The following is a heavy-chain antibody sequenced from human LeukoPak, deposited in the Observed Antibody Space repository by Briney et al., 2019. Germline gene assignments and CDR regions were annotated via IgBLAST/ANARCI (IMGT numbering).Heavy chain of an antibody. CDR3: VRDPAGESVNWFDF. V-gene: IGHV4-38-2*02. J-gene: IGHJ5*01. CDR2: IYHSGST. Sequence: SETLSLTCTVSGYSISSGYYWGWIRQPPGKGLEWIVSIYHSGSTYYNPSLKSRVTISVDTSKNQFSLKLSSVTAADTAVYYCVRDPAGESVNWFDFWGQGTLVTVSS. D-gene: IGHD3-16*01. CDR1: GYSISSGYY.